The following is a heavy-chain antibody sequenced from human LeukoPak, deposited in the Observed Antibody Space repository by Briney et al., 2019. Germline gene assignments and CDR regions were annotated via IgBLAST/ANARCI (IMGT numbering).Heavy chain of an antibody. D-gene: IGHD4-23*01. Sequence: GSLRLSCAASGFTFTSYDMHWVRQAPGKGLEWVAFIRYDGSNKYYADSVKGRFTISRDNSKNTLYLQMNSLRAEDTAVYYCARDDGGNFNDAFDIWGQGTMVTVSS. CDR3: ARDDGGNFNDAFDI. V-gene: IGHV3-30*02. J-gene: IGHJ3*02. CDR2: IRYDGSNK. CDR1: GFTFTSYD.